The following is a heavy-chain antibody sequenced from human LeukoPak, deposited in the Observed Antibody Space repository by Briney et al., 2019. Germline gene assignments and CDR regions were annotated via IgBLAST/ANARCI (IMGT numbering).Heavy chain of an antibody. J-gene: IGHJ5*02. D-gene: IGHD2-2*01. CDR3: ARVRICSSTSCAPWFDP. CDR2: IYQSGRT. V-gene: IGHV4-38-2*02. Sequence: SETLSLTCTVSGYSISSGYYWGWIRQPPGKGLEWIGSIYQSGRTYHNPSLNSRVTISVHTSKNQSSLKLSSVTAADTAVYYCARVRICSSTSCAPWFDPWGQGTLVTVSS. CDR1: GYSISSGYY.